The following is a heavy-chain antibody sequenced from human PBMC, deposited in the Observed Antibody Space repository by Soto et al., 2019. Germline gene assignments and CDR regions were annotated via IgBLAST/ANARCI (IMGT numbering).Heavy chain of an antibody. J-gene: IGHJ4*02. V-gene: IGHV3-48*01. CDR3: VRGRAVTTPGTKGDY. D-gene: IGHD3-3*01. CDR2: ISSSRSTI. CDR1: GFTFSSYS. Sequence: EVQLVESGAGLVQPGGSLRLSCVVSGFTFSSYSINWVRQAPGKGLEWVSYISSSRSTIYYADSVKGGFTISRDNAKNSLYLQMNSLRAEDTAVYYCVRGRAVTTPGTKGDYWCQGTLVTVSS.